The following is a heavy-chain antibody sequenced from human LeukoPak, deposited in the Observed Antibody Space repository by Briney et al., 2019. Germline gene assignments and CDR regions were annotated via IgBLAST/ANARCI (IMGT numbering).Heavy chain of an antibody. D-gene: IGHD6-19*01. CDR3: ATRTGLYSSGSDY. CDR1: GGPISSSYW. V-gene: IGHV4-4*02. Sequence: SGTLSLTCAVSGGPISSSYWWSWVRQPPGKGLEWIGEIYHTGSTKYSPSLKSRVTISLDKSKNQFSLKLSSVTAADTAVYYCATRTGLYSSGSDYWGQGTLVTVSS. J-gene: IGHJ4*02. CDR2: IYHTGST.